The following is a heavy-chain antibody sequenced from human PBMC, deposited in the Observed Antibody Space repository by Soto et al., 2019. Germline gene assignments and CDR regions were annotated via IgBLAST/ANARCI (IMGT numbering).Heavy chain of an antibody. V-gene: IGHV3-21*01. CDR1: GFTFSSYS. Sequence: GGSLRLSCAASGFTFSSYSMNWVRQAPGKGLEWVSSISSSSSYIYYADSVKGRFTISRDNAKNSLYLQMNSLRAEDTAVYYCAISGDYGGNWFDPWGQGTLVTVSS. J-gene: IGHJ5*02. CDR2: ISSSSSYI. D-gene: IGHD4-17*01. CDR3: AISGDYGGNWFDP.